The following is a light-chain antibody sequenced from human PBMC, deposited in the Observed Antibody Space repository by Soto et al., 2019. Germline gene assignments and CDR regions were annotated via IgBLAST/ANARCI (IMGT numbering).Light chain of an antibody. CDR2: QDT. Sequence: SYELTKPPSVSVSPGQTASITCSGDKLGDKYACWYQQKPGQSPVLVIYQDTKRPSGIPERFSGSNSGNTATLTISGTQAMDEADYYCQAWDNSPHVVFGGGTKLTVL. V-gene: IGLV3-1*01. J-gene: IGLJ2*01. CDR1: KLGDKY. CDR3: QAWDNSPHVV.